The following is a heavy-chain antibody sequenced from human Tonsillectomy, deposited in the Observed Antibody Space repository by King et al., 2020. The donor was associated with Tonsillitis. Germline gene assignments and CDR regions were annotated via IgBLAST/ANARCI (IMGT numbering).Heavy chain of an antibody. V-gene: IGHV3-64*01. CDR3: ARALHYYDSSGYPRLGY. CDR2: ISSNGGST. CDR1: GFTFSSYA. J-gene: IGHJ4*02. Sequence: VQLVESGGGLVQPGGSLRLSCAASGFTFSSYAMHWVRQAPGKGLEYVSAISSNGGSTYYANSVKGRFTISRDNSKNTLYLQMGSLRAEDMAVYYCARALHYYDSSGYPRLGYWGQVTLVTVSS. D-gene: IGHD3-22*01.